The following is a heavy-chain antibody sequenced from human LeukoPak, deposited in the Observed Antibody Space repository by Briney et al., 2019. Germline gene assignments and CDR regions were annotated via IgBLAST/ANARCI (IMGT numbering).Heavy chain of an antibody. V-gene: IGHV1-2*06. CDR1: GYTFTGYY. CDR3: ARPSNYYYMDV. CDR2: INPNSGGT. Sequence: ASVKVSCKASGYTFTGYYMHWVRQAPGQGLEWMGRINPNSGGTNYAQKFQGRVTMTKDTSISAAYMELSRLRPDDTAVYYCARPSNYYYMDVWGKGTTVTVSS. J-gene: IGHJ6*03.